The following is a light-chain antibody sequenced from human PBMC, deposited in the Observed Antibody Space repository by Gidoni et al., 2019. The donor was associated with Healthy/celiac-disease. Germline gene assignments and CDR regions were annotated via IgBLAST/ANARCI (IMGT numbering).Light chain of an antibody. CDR3: QQRSNRRT. Sequence: EIVLTQSPATLSLFPGERATLSCRASQSVSSYLAWYQQKPGQAPRLLIYDASNRATGIPARFSGSGSGTDFTLTISSLEPEDFAVYYCQQRSNRRTFGQGTKVEIK. J-gene: IGKJ1*01. CDR1: QSVSSY. V-gene: IGKV3-11*01. CDR2: DAS.